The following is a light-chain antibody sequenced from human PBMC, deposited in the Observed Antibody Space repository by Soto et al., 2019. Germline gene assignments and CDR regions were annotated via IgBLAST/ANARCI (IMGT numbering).Light chain of an antibody. V-gene: IGKV4-1*01. CDR3: QQYYSTPWP. CDR2: WAS. Sequence: DIVMTQSPDSLAVSLGERATINGTSSQSVLYSANNKNYLAWYQQKPGQPPKVLIYWASTRESGVPDRFSGRDAGTDFTSTIHSLQAEDVGGYYCQQYYSTPWPFRQGPKVDI. CDR1: QSVLYSANNKNY. J-gene: IGKJ1*01.